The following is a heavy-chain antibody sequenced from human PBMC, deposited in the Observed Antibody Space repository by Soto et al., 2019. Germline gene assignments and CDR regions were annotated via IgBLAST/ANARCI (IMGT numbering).Heavy chain of an antibody. D-gene: IGHD3-10*02. Sequence: EVQLLESGGGLVQPGGSLRLSCAASGFTFSSYAMSWVRQAPGKGLEWVSAISGSGGSTYYADSVKGRFTISRDNSKNTLYLQMNSLRAEDTAVYYCAKDPRGVFGELLYPSEAYYFDYWGQGTLVTVSS. CDR2: ISGSGGST. J-gene: IGHJ4*02. CDR3: AKDPRGVFGELLYPSEAYYFDY. V-gene: IGHV3-23*01. CDR1: GFTFSSYA.